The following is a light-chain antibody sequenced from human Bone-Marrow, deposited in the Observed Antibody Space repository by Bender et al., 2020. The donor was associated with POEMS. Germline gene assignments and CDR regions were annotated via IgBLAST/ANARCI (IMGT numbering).Light chain of an antibody. J-gene: IGLJ3*02. CDR1: SSNIGAHA. V-gene: IGLV1-44*01. Sequence: TPGQRVTISCSGGSSNIGAHAVNWYQHLPGTDPKLLIYSSHRRPSEVPDRFSGSRSGTSASLAISGLQSEDEADYYCAVWDDSLNGWVFGGGTKLTVL. CDR3: AVWDDSLNGWV. CDR2: SSH.